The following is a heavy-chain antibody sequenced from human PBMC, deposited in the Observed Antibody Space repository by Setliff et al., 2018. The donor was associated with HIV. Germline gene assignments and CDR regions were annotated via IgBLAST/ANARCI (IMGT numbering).Heavy chain of an antibody. CDR1: GGTFSNYG. V-gene: IGHV1-18*01. J-gene: IGHJ4*02. Sequence: GASVKVSCRASGGTFSNYGISWVRQTPGQGLEWMGWISTYNGNTNYAQKFQGRVTLTTDTSTNTAYMELRGLKSDDTAMYYCARDSEAGVWGQGTLVTVSS. D-gene: IGHD3-10*01. CDR3: ARDSEAGV. CDR2: ISTYNGNT.